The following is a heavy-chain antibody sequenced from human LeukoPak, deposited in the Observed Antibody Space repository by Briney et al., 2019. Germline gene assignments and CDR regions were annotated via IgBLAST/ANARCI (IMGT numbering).Heavy chain of an antibody. CDR3: ARSPVYSSGWWRWFDP. CDR2: INHSGST. D-gene: IGHD6-19*01. Sequence: SETLSLTCAVYGGSFSGYYWSWIRQPPGKGLEWIGEINHSGSTNYNPSLKSRVTISVDTSKNQFSLKLSSVTAADTAVYYCARSPVYSSGWWRWFDPWGQGTLVTVSS. J-gene: IGHJ5*02. V-gene: IGHV4-34*01. CDR1: GGSFSGYY.